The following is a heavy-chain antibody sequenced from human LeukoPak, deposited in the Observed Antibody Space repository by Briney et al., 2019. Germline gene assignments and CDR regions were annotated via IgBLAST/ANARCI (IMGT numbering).Heavy chain of an antibody. V-gene: IGHV3-11*01. CDR1: GGSFSGYS. Sequence: LSLTCAVYGGSFSGYSWTWIRQTPGKGLEWVSYISSSGSTIYYADSVKGRFTISRDNAKNSLYLQMNSLRAEDTAVYYCARDLMGIAYRGAFYYWGQGTLVTVSS. J-gene: IGHJ4*02. CDR3: ARDLMGIAYRGAFYY. D-gene: IGHD6-13*01. CDR2: ISSSGSTI.